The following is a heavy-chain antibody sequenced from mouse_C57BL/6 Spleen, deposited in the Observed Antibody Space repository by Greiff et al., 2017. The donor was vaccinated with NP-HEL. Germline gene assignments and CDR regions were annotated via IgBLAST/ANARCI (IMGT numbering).Heavy chain of an antibody. J-gene: IGHJ2*01. V-gene: IGHV5-4*01. CDR3: ARDRGFLFDY. CDR2: ISDGGSYT. Sequence: EVKLMESGGGLVKPGGSLKLSCAASGFTFSSYAMSWVRQTPEKRLEWVATISDGGSYTYYPDNVKGRFTISRDNAKNNLYLQMSHLKSEDTAMYYCARDRGFLFDYWGQGTTLTVSS. D-gene: IGHD3-1*01. CDR1: GFTFSSYA.